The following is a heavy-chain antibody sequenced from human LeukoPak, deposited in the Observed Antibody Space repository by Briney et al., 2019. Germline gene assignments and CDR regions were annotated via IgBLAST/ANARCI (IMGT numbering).Heavy chain of an antibody. J-gene: IGHJ4*02. CDR3: ARDSRGSGSYCRY. CDR1: GFTFSSYW. D-gene: IGHD3-10*01. V-gene: IGHV3-7*01. Sequence: PGGSLRLSCAASGFTFSSYWMSWVRQAPGKGLEWVANIKQDGSEKYYVDSVKGRFTISRDNAKNSLYLQMNSLRAEDTAVYYCARDSRGSGSYCRYWGQGTLVTVSS. CDR2: IKQDGSEK.